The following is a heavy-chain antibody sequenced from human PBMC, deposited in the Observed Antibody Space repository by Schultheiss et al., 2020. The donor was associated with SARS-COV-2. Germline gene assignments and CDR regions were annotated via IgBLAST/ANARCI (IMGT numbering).Heavy chain of an antibody. CDR1: GFTFSSYS. V-gene: IGHV3-74*01. CDR2: INSDGRTR. Sequence: GGSLRLSCAASGFTFSSYSMNWVRQAPGKGLEWVSCINSDGRTRSHADSVKGRFTISRDNAKNTLYLQMNSLRAEDTAVYFCARYYYDSSGNYEGPAFDIWGQGTMVTVSS. CDR3: ARYYYDSSGNYEGPAFDI. J-gene: IGHJ3*02. D-gene: IGHD3-22*01.